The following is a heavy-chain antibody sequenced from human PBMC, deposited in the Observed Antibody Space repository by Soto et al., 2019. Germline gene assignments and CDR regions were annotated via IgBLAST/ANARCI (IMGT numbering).Heavy chain of an antibody. D-gene: IGHD2-2*01. Sequence: QVQLVQSGVEVKKPGASVKVSCKASGYTFTSYDINWVRQATGQGLEWMGWMNPNSGNTGYAQKFQGRVTMTRNTSISTAYMELSSLRSEDTAVYYCARVYCSSTSCPGDYWGQGTLVTVSS. CDR3: ARVYCSSTSCPGDY. V-gene: IGHV1-8*01. J-gene: IGHJ4*02. CDR2: MNPNSGNT. CDR1: GYTFTSYD.